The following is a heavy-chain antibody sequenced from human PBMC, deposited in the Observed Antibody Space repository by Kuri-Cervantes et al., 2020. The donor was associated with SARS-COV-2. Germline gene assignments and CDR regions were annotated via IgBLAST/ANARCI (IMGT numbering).Heavy chain of an antibody. CDR2: IYYSGST. Sequence: SCTVSGGSISSSSYYWGWIRQPPGKGLEWIGSIYYSGSTYYNPSLKSRVTISVDMSKNQFSLKLSSVTAADTAVYYCARDRTGFDYWGQGTLVTVSS. J-gene: IGHJ4*02. CDR1: GGSISSSSYY. D-gene: IGHD1-1*01. CDR3: ARDRTGFDY. V-gene: IGHV4-39*07.